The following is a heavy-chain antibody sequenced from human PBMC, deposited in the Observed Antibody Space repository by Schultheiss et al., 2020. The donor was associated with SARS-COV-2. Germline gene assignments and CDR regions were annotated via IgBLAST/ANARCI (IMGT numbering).Heavy chain of an antibody. J-gene: IGHJ4*02. CDR3: ARDWGYNYRGGYFDY. Sequence: GGSLRLSCAASGFTFSSYSMNWVRQAPGKGLVWVSRINSDGSSTSYADSVKGRFTISRDNAKNTLYLQMNSLRAEDTAVYYCARDWGYNYRGGYFDYWGQGTLVTVSS. D-gene: IGHD1-1*01. CDR2: INSDGSST. V-gene: IGHV3-74*01. CDR1: GFTFSSYS.